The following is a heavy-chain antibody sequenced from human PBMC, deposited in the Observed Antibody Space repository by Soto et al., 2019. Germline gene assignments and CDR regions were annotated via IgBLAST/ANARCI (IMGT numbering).Heavy chain of an antibody. J-gene: IGHJ4*02. CDR3: ARRGSIAARSFDY. Sequence: ASVKVSFKSSLGTFSSYAISWLRQSPVQGLEWMVGIIPIFVTPNYAQKFQGRVTITAYESTSTAYMELSSLRSEDTAVYYCARRGSIAARSFDYWGQGTLVTVSS. CDR1: LGTFSSYA. V-gene: IGHV1-69*13. D-gene: IGHD6-6*01. CDR2: IIPIFVTP.